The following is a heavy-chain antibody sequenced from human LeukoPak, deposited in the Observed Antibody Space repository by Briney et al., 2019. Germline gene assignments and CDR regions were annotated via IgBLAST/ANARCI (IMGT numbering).Heavy chain of an antibody. CDR2: INPNSGGT. J-gene: IGHJ4*02. CDR1: GYTFTDYY. D-gene: IGHD3-22*01. Sequence: ASVKVSCKASGYTFTDYYMHWVRQAPGQGLEWMGWINPNSGGTKYGQKFQGRVTMTRDTSISTAYMELSRLRSDDTAVYYCARSSHRGGYYLDYWGQGTLVTVSS. CDR3: ARSSHRGGYYLDY. V-gene: IGHV1-2*02.